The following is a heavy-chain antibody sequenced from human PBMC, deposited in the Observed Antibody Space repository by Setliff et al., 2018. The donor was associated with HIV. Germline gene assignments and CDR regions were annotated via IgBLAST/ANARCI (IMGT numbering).Heavy chain of an antibody. CDR3: ARCRLNGGFNF. CDR1: GFTFSDYY. D-gene: IGHD7-27*01. Sequence: GGSLRLSCAASGFTFSDYYMSWIRQAPGKGLEWVSYISSSSSYTNYADSVKGRFTISRDNSKNTLYLQMNSLRAEDTAVYYCARCRLNGGFNFWGQGTLVTVSS. CDR2: ISSSSSYT. V-gene: IGHV3-11*06. J-gene: IGHJ5*01.